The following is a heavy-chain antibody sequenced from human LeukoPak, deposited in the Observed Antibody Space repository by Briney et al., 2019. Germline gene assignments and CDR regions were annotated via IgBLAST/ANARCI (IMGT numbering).Heavy chain of an antibody. CDR2: INPSGGST. V-gene: IGHV1-46*01. CDR3: ARDMGLDIVLMVYAIAY. CDR1: GYTFTSYY. Sequence: ASVKVSCKASGYTFTSYYMHWVRQAPGQGLEWMGIINPSGGSTSYAQKFQGRVTMTRDTSMSTAYMELSSRGSEDTAVYYCARDMGLDIVLMVYAIAYWGQGTLVTVSS. J-gene: IGHJ4*02. D-gene: IGHD2-8*01.